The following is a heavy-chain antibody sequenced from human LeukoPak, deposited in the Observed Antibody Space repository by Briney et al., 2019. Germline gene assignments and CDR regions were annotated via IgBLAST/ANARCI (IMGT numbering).Heavy chain of an antibody. CDR3: ARDGVEFYNWFDP. CDR2: INSDGSST. CDR1: GFSFSNYW. Sequence: GGSLRLSCVASGFSFSNYWMHWVRQAPGKGLVWVSRINSDGSSTTYADSVKGRFTISRDNAKNTLYLQMNSLRAEDTAVYYCARDGVEFYNWFDPWGQGTLVTVSS. D-gene: IGHD2-21*01. J-gene: IGHJ5*02. V-gene: IGHV3-74*01.